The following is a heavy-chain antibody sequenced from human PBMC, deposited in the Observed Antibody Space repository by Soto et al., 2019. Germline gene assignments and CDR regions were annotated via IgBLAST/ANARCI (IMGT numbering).Heavy chain of an antibody. J-gene: IGHJ4*02. D-gene: IGHD6-13*01. V-gene: IGHV1-18*01. CDR2: ISAYNGNT. CDR3: ARESISSCHDS. Sequence: QVQLVQSGAEVKKPGASVKVSCKASGYTFTSYGISWVRQAPGQGLEWMGWISAYNGNTNYAQKLQGRVTMTTDTSTRTAYMLLRSRSSDDTAVKYCARESISSCHDSWGQVTLVTVSS. CDR1: GYTFTSYG.